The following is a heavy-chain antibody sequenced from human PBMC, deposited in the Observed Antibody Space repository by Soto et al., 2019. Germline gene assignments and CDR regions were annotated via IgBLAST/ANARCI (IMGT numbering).Heavy chain of an antibody. CDR2: ISYDGSNK. D-gene: IGHD2-21*02. V-gene: IGHV3-30-3*01. CDR1: GFTFSSYA. CDR3: ARGVVTAILYYYGMDV. J-gene: IGHJ6*02. Sequence: QVQLVESGGGVVQPGRSPRLSCAASGFTFSSYAMHWVRQAPGKGLEWVAVISYDGSNKYYADSVKGRFTISRDNSKNTLYLQMNSLRVEDTAVYYCARGVVTAILYYYGMDVWGQGTTVTVSS.